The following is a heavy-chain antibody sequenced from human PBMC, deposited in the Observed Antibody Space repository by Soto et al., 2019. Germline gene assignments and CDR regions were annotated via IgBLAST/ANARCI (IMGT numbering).Heavy chain of an antibody. D-gene: IGHD3-22*01. V-gene: IGHV1-18*01. CDR1: GYTFTSYG. J-gene: IGHJ4*02. CDR2: ISAYNGNT. Sequence: ASVKVSCKASGYTFTSYGISWVRQAPGQGLEWMGWISAYNGNTNYAQKLQGRVTMTTDTSTNTAYMELRSLRSDDTAVYYCARGQLYDSSGYLAYWGQGTLVTVSS. CDR3: ARGQLYDSSGYLAY.